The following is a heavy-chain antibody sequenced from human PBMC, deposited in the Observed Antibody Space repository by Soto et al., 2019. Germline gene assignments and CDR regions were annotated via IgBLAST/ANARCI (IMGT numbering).Heavy chain of an antibody. CDR1: GGSISGYY. CDR2: IYYSGST. Sequence: PSETLSLTCTVSGGSISGYYWSWIRQPPGKGLEWIGYIYYSGSTNYNPSLKSRITISVDTSKNQFSLKLTSVTAADTAVYYCARGQSNSAWALFDYWGQGTLVTVSS. CDR3: ARGQSNSAWALFDY. V-gene: IGHV4-59*01. J-gene: IGHJ4*02. D-gene: IGHD6-19*01.